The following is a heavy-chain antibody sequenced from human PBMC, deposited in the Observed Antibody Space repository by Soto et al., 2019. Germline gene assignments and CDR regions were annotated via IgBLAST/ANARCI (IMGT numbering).Heavy chain of an antibody. CDR3: AREWGDCSSTSCYSWFDP. V-gene: IGHV3-74*01. CDR1: GFTFSSYW. Sequence: GGSLRLSCAASGFTFSSYWMHWVRQAPGKGLVWVSRINSDGSSTSYADSVKGRFTISRDNAKNTLYLQMNSLRAEDTAVYYCAREWGDCSSTSCYSWFDPWGQGTLVTVSS. D-gene: IGHD2-2*01. CDR2: INSDGSST. J-gene: IGHJ5*02.